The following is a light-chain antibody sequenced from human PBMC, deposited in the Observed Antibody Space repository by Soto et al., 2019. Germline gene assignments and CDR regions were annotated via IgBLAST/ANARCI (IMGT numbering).Light chain of an antibody. CDR1: QSISSY. V-gene: IGKV3-20*01. CDR2: GAS. J-gene: IGKJ4*01. Sequence: EIVMTQSPATLSVSPGERATLSCRASQSISSYLAWYQQKPGQAPRLIISGASRRATGTPDRFSGSGSGTDFTLTIGRLEPDDVSVYYCQQYGNSPLTFVGGTKVDIK. CDR3: QQYGNSPLT.